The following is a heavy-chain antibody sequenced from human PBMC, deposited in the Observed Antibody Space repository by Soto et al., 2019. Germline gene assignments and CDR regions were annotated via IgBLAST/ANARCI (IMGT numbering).Heavy chain of an antibody. J-gene: IGHJ4*02. Sequence: QGQLVQSGAEVGKPGSSVQVSCKASGGSLSSYTLSWVRQAPGQGLEWMGRIIPIFDIANYAQKFQGRVTITADKSTNTAYMELSSLRSEDTAVYYCAKEPDCSGDSCYSLNYFDYWGQGTLVTVSS. CDR1: GGSLSSYT. CDR2: IIPIFDIA. CDR3: AKEPDCSGDSCYSLNYFDY. V-gene: IGHV1-69*08. D-gene: IGHD2-15*01.